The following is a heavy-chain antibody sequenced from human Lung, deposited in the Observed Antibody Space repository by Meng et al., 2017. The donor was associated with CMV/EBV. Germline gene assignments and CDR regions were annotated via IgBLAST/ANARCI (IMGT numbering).Heavy chain of an antibody. J-gene: IGHJ6*02. CDR3: AKGLRYYYGMDV. V-gene: IGHV3-43D*03. CDR2: ISWDGGST. CDR1: GFTFDDYA. Sequence: GGSLRLXCAASGFTFDDYAMHWVRQAPGKGLEWVSLISWDGGSTYYADSVKGRFTISRDNSKNSLYLQMNSVRAEDTALYYCAKGLRYYYGMDVWGQGTTVTVSS. D-gene: IGHD6-19*01.